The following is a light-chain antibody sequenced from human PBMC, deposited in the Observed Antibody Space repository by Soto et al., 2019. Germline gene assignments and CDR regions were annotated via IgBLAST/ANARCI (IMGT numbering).Light chain of an antibody. CDR2: EVG. CDR1: SRDVGGYSY. CDR3: SSYTSSSSYV. J-gene: IGLJ1*01. Sequence: QSALTQPASVSGSPGQSITISCTGTSRDVGGYSYVSWYQQHPGKAPKLILSEVGNRPSGISNRFSASKSGDTASLTISGLQADDVAEYYCSSYTSSSSYVFGTGTKVTVL. V-gene: IGLV2-14*01.